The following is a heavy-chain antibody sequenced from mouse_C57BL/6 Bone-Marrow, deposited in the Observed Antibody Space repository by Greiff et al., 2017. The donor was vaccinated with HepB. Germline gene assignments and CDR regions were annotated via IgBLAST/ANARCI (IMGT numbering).Heavy chain of an antibody. Sequence: EVQGVESGGDLVKPGGSLKLSCAASGFTFSSYGMSWVRQTPDKRLERVATISSGGSYTYYPDSVKGRFTISRDNAKNTLYLQMSSLKSEDTAMYYCARHEYYYAMDYWGQGTSVTVSS. CDR3: ARHEYYYAMDY. CDR2: ISSGGSYT. CDR1: GFTFSSYG. V-gene: IGHV5-6*01. J-gene: IGHJ4*01.